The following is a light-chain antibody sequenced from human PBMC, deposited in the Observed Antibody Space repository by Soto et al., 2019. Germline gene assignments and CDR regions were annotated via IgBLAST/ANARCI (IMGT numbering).Light chain of an antibody. J-gene: IGLJ3*02. CDR3: AVWDQSLTGWV. CDR2: RDG. CDR1: SSNIGSHF. Sequence: QSALTQPPSASGTPDQSLTISCSGSSSNIGSHFVYWYQHLPGTAPKLLIFRDGQRPSGVPARFFGSKSGTSASLAITGLRSEDEADYYCAVWDQSLTGWVFGGGTKLTVL. V-gene: IGLV1-47*01.